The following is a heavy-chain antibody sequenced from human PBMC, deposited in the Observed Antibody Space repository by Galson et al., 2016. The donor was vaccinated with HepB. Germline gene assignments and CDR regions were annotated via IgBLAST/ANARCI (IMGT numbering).Heavy chain of an antibody. D-gene: IGHD3-3*01. J-gene: IGHJ5*02. CDR2: ISFDGSSN. CDR1: GFVFNNFG. V-gene: IGHV3-30*03. Sequence: SLRLSCAASGFVFNNFGMHWVRQAPGKGLEWVAVISFDGSSNHYADSVKGRFSISRDDSKNTLYLQMNSLRPEDTAVYHCARDGGRRFLENWFDPWGQGTLVTVSS. CDR3: ARDGGRRFLENWFDP.